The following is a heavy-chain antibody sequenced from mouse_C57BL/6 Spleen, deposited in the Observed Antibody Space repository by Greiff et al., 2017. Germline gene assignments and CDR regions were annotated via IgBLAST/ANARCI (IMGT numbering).Heavy chain of an antibody. Sequence: VKLVESGPGLVQPSPSLSITCTVSGFSLTSYGVHWVRQSPGKGLEWMGVIWSGGSTDYNAAFISRLSISKDNSKRQVFFKMNSLQADDTAIYYCARNGRLLWNHFDVWGTGTTVTVSS. CDR2: IWSGGST. CDR3: ARNGRLLWNHFDV. J-gene: IGHJ1*03. V-gene: IGHV2-2*01. D-gene: IGHD1-1*02. CDR1: GFSLTSYG.